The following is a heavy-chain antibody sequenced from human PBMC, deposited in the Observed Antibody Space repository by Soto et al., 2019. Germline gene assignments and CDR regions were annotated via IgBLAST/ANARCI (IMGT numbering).Heavy chain of an antibody. J-gene: IGHJ3*02. CDR3: ARGTPIDAFDI. Sequence: SETLSLTCAVYGGSFSGYYWSWIRQPPGKGLEWIGEINHSGSTNYNPSLKSRVTISVDTSKNQFSLKLSSVTAADTAVYYCARGTPIDAFDIWGQGTMVTVSS. CDR2: INHSGST. CDR1: GGSFSGYY. V-gene: IGHV4-34*01.